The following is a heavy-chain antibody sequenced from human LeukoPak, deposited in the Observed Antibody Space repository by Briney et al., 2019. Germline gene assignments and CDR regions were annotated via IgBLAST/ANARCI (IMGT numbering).Heavy chain of an antibody. J-gene: IGHJ4*02. CDR3: ARGAARMVEMGTIISFHY. V-gene: IGHV1-2*02. CDR2: INPNSGGT. CDR1: GYTFTGYY. D-gene: IGHD5-24*01. Sequence: ASVKVSCKASGYTFTGYYMHWVRQAPGQGLEWMGWINPNSGGTNYAQKFQGRVTMTRDTSISTAYMELSRLRSDDTAVYYCARGAARMVEMGTIISFHYWGQGTLVTVSS.